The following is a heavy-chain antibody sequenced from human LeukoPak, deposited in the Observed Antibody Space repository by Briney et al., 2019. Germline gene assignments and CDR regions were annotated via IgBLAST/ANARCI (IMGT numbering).Heavy chain of an antibody. J-gene: IGHJ4*02. V-gene: IGHV3-74*01. CDR1: GFTFSSYW. CDR3: AKDEYSYGYWVRNY. D-gene: IGHD5-18*01. Sequence: GGSLRLSCAASGFTFSSYWMHWVRQAPGKGLVWVARINSDGSTTSYADSVKGRFTISRDNAKNTLYLQMNSLRAEDTAVYYCAKDEYSYGYWVRNYWGQGTLVTVSS. CDR2: INSDGSTT.